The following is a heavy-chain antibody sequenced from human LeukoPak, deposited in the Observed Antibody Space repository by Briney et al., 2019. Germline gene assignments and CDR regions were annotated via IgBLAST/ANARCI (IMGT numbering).Heavy chain of an antibody. J-gene: IGHJ4*02. V-gene: IGHV4-31*03. D-gene: IGHD4-17*01. CDR1: GGSISSGGYY. CDR3: ARVDYGDYGSFDY. Sequence: SQTLSLTCTVSGGSISSGGYYWSWIRQHPGKGLEWIGYIYYSGSTYYNPSLKSRVTISVDTSKSQFSLKLSSVTAADTAVYYCARVDYGDYGSFDYWGQGTLVTVSS. CDR2: IYYSGST.